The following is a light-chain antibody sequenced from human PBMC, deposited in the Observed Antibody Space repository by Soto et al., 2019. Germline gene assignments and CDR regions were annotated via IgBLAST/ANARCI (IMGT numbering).Light chain of an antibody. V-gene: IGKV1-9*01. J-gene: IGKJ4*01. CDR2: AAS. CDR3: QQFNSFPLT. CDR1: QGISSY. Sequence: DIQLTQSPSFLYASVGDRVIITCRASQGISSYLAWYQQKPGKAPKLLIYAASTLQSGVPSGFSGSGSGTEFTLTISSLQPEDFATYYCQQFNSFPLTFGGGTKVEIK.